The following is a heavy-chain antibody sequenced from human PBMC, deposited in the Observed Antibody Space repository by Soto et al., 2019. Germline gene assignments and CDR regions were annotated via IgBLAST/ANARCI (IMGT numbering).Heavy chain of an antibody. D-gene: IGHD3-10*01. CDR3: ATGGGRFNDGVDV. J-gene: IGHJ6*02. CDR1: GGSIRNYY. CDR2: IYYSGST. V-gene: IGHV4-59*01. Sequence: SETLSLTCTVSGGSIRNYYWSWIRQPPGKRLEWIGYIYYSGSTNYNPSLKSRVTISVDTSKNQLSLKLSSVTASDTAVYYCATGGGRFNDGVDVWVQGTTVT.